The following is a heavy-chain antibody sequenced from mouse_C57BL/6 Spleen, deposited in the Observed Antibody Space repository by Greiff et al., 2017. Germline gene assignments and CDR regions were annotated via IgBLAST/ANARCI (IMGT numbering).Heavy chain of an antibody. Sequence: EVMLVESGGGLVKPGGSLKLSCAASGFTFSDYGMHWVRQAPEKGLEWVAYISSGSSTIYYADTVKGRFTISRDNAKNTLFLQMPSLRSEDTAMYYCARGGPNWDNAMDYWGQGTSVTVSS. CDR1: GFTFSDYG. J-gene: IGHJ4*01. V-gene: IGHV5-17*01. CDR2: ISSGSSTI. D-gene: IGHD4-1*01. CDR3: ARGGPNWDNAMDY.